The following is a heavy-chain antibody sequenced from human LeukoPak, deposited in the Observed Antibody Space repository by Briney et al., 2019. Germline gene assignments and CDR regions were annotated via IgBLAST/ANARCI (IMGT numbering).Heavy chain of an antibody. Sequence: PSETLSLTCTVSGGSISSYYRSWIRQHPGKGLEWIGYIYYSGSTYYNPSLKSRVTISVDTSKNQFSLKLSSVTAADTAVYYCARVGIPPNWFDPWGQGTLVTVSS. V-gene: IGHV4-59*06. J-gene: IGHJ5*02. CDR2: IYYSGST. CDR3: ARVGIPPNWFDP. D-gene: IGHD1-26*01. CDR1: GGSISSYY.